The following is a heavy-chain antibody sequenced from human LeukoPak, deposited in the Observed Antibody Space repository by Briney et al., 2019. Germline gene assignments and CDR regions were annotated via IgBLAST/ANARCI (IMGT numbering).Heavy chain of an antibody. CDR2: ITVNGGDI. D-gene: IGHD4-17*01. CDR1: GFTINIYA. CDR3: AKDPNGDYVGAFDS. V-gene: IGHV3-23*01. Sequence: GGSLRLSCAPSGFTINIYAMTWVRQAPGKGLEWVSSITVNGGDISYADSVKGRFTISRDNSKNTLCLQMNSLRAEDTAVYYCAKDPNGDYVGAFDSWDQGTRVTVSS. J-gene: IGHJ3*02.